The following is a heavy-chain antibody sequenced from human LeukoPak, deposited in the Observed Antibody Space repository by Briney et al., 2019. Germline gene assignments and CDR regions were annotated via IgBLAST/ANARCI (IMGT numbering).Heavy chain of an antibody. D-gene: IGHD3-22*01. J-gene: IGHJ3*02. V-gene: IGHV4-59*01. CDR1: GGSISSYY. CDR2: TYHSGSP. CDR3: ASSQYYDSSGYKWAGDAFDI. Sequence: KPSETLSLTCIVSGGSISSYYWSWIRRPPGKGLEWIGYTYHSGSPTYNPSLKSRVTISVDTSKNQFSLKLSSVTAADTALYFCASSQYYDSSGYKWAGDAFDIWGQGTMVTVSS.